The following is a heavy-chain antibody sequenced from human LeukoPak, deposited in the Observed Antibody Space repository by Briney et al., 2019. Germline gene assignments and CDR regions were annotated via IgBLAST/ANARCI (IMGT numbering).Heavy chain of an antibody. Sequence: PGGSLRLSCAASDFTLSSYFMHWDRQAPGKGLVWVSRINLDGSNTISADSVEGRFTTSRDNAKNTLYLHMNSLKVEDTAVYYCARAVRWDGDLDYWGQGALVTVSS. D-gene: IGHD4-17*01. CDR1: DFTLSSYF. J-gene: IGHJ4*02. V-gene: IGHV3-74*01. CDR2: INLDGSNT. CDR3: ARAVRWDGDLDY.